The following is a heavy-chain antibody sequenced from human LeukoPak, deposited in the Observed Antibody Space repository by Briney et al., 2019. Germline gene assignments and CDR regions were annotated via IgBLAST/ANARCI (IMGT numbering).Heavy chain of an antibody. CDR3: AITETPYYYDSSGYYCFDY. D-gene: IGHD3-22*01. CDR2: IYYSGST. Sequence: SETLSLTCTVSGGSISSSSYYWGWIRQPPGKGLEWIGSIYYSGSTYYNPSLKSRVTISVDTSKNQFSLKLSSVTAADTAVYYCAITETPYYYDSSGYYCFDYWGQGTLVTVSS. CDR1: GGSISSSSYY. J-gene: IGHJ4*02. V-gene: IGHV4-39*01.